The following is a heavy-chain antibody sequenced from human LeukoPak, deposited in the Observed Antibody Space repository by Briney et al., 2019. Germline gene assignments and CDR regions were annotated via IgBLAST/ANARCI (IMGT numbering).Heavy chain of an antibody. J-gene: IGHJ6*03. Sequence: SAKVSCKASGGTFSSYAISWVRQAPGQGLEWMGGIIPIFGTANYAQKFQGRVTITTDESTSTAYMELSSLRSEDTAVYYCARSMGYSYGFSRQYDMDVWGKGTTVTVSS. V-gene: IGHV1-69*05. CDR3: ARSMGYSYGFSRQYDMDV. CDR1: GGTFSSYA. CDR2: IIPIFGTA. D-gene: IGHD5-18*01.